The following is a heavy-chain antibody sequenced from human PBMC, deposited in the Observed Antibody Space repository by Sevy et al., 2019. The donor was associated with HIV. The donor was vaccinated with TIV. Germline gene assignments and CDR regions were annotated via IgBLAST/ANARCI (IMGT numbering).Heavy chain of an antibody. D-gene: IGHD3-22*01. J-gene: IGHJ6*02. V-gene: IGHV1-2*02. CDR3: ASDHDSSGYEYYYYGMDV. Sequence: ASVKVSCKASGYTFTGYHMHWVRQAPGQGLEWMGWINPNSGDTNYAQKFQGRVTMTRDTSISTAYMELGRLRSDETAVYYCASDHDSSGYEYYYYGMDVWGQGTTVTVSS. CDR2: INPNSGDT. CDR1: GYTFTGYH.